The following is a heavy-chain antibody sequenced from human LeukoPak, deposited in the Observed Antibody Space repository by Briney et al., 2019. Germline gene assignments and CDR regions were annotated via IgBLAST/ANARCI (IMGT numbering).Heavy chain of an antibody. Sequence: GGTLRLSCAASGFTFSRHGINWVRQAAGKGLEWVSGISPSGDTSYYADSVKGRFTISRDNSKNTLSLQMNSLRAEDTALYYCAKDSDWGAFDAWGQGTLITVSA. CDR2: ISPSGDTS. CDR3: AKDSDWGAFDA. J-gene: IGHJ5*02. D-gene: IGHD7-27*01. CDR1: GFTFSRHG. V-gene: IGHV3-23*01.